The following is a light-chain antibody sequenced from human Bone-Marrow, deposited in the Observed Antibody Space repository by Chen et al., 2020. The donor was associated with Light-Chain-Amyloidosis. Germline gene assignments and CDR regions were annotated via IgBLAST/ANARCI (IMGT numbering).Light chain of an antibody. CDR1: SGDVGTYKY. CDR2: AVS. V-gene: IGLV2-14*01. CDR3: SSFTSSSSYV. Sequence: QSALTQPASVSGSPGQAIPISCTGTSGDVGTYKYVSWYQQHPGKAPKVMIYAVSNRPSGVSNRFSGSKSGNTAYLTISGLQAEDEADYYCSSFTSSSSYVFGPGTKVTVL. J-gene: IGLJ1*01.